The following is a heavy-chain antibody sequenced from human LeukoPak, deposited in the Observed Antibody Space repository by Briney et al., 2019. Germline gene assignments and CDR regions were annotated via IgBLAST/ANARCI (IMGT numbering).Heavy chain of an antibody. CDR3: AREGYYGSGSPPSLYFDY. J-gene: IGHJ4*02. D-gene: IGHD3-10*01. CDR1: GVTFRNYV. V-gene: IGHV3-30-3*01. Sequence: GGSLRLSCAASGVTFRNYVIHWFRQDPGEGLEWVAVTSSDLNVKFYADSAKGRFTISRDNSRSTLYLQMNSLRPEDTAIYYCAREGYYGSGSPPSLYFDYWGQGTLVTVSS. CDR2: TSSDLNVK.